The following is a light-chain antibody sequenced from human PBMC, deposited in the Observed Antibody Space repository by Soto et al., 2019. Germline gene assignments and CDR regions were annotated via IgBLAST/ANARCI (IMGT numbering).Light chain of an antibody. J-gene: IGKJ3*01. V-gene: IGKV1-12*02. Sequence: DIQMTQSPSSVSASVGDRVTITCRARQDISSWLAWYQHKPGKAPKFLIYAASSLQSGVPSRFSGSGSGTDFTLTVSSLQPEDYATYIWQQANSLPFTFGPGTKVDIK. CDR3: QQANSLPFT. CDR2: AAS. CDR1: QDISSW.